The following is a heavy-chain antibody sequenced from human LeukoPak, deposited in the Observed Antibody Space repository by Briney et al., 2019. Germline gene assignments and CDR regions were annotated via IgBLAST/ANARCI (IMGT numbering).Heavy chain of an antibody. D-gene: IGHD6-13*01. CDR2: INPNSGGT. CDR3: ARGSIAAAGIHYFDH. V-gene: IGHV1-2*02. CDR1: GYTFTGYY. J-gene: IGHJ4*02. Sequence: ASVKVSCKASGYTFTGYYMHWVRQAPGQGLEWMGWINPNSGGTNYAQKFQGRVTMTRDTSISTAYMELSRLRSDDTAVYYCARGSIAAAGIHYFDHWGQGTLVTVSS.